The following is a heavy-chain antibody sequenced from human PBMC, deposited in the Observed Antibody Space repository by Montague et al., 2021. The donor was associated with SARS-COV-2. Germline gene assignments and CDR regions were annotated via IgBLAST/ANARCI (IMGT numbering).Heavy chain of an antibody. D-gene: IGHD2-21*02. V-gene: IGHV4-4*02. CDR2: SIIVGAP. CDR3: ARRTWGDSGVFDI. J-gene: IGHJ3*02. CDR1: GGSISSGNW. Sequence: SETLSLTCVVSGGSISSGNWWSWVRQPPGKGLEWIGESIIVGAPATEYNPSLKSRVTISADKSKNQFSLRVTSVTAADTAVYYCARRTWGDSGVFDIWGRGTKSSSLQ.